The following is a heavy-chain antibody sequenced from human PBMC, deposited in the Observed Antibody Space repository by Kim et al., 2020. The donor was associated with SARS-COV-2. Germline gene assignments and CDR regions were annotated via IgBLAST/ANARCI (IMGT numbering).Heavy chain of an antibody. Sequence: SETLSLTCTVSGGSISSGGYYWSWIRQHPGKGLEWIGYIYYSGSTYYNPSLKSRVTISVDTSKNQFSLKLSSVTAADTAVYYCARVGVRYCSGGSCYWFDPWGQGTLVTVSS. CDR3: ARVGVRYCSGGSCYWFDP. V-gene: IGHV4-31*03. J-gene: IGHJ5*02. CDR1: GGSISSGGYY. D-gene: IGHD2-15*01. CDR2: IYYSGST.